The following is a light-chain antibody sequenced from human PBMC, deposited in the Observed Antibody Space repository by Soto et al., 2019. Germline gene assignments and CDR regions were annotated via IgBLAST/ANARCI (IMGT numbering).Light chain of an antibody. CDR3: QQYESART. Sequence: EFVLTQSPGTLSLSPGERATLSCRASQSVSSSNLAWYQQKPGQAPRPLIHGASNRATGIPDRFSGSGSGKDFALTTSRPEPEDFAMYYCQQYESARTFGQGTKGEMK. CDR2: GAS. CDR1: QSVSSSN. J-gene: IGKJ1*01. V-gene: IGKV3-20*01.